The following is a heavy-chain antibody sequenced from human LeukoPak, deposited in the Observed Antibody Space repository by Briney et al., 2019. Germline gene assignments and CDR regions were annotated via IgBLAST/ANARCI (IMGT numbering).Heavy chain of an antibody. CDR3: ARGASSVDWFDP. CDR1: GGSISSYY. V-gene: IGHV4-59*01. Sequence: SGTLSLTCTVSGGSISSYYWRWIRQPPGKGLEWIGYIYYSGSTNYNPSLKSRVTISVDTSKNQFSLKLSSVTAADTAVYYCARGASSVDWFDPWGQGTLVTVSS. J-gene: IGHJ5*02. CDR2: IYYSGST.